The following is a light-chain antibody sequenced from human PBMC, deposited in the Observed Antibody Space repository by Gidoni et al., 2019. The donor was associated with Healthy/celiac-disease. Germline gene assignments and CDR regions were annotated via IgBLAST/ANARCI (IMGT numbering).Light chain of an antibody. J-gene: IGKJ1*01. V-gene: IGKV3-20*01. CDR2: GAS. CDR3: QQYGSSPVT. CDR1: QSVSSSY. Sequence: EIVLTQSPGTLSLSPGERATLSCRASQSVSSSYLAWYQQKHGQAPRLLLDGASSRATGIPDWFSGSGSGTDFTLTISRLEPEDFAVYYCQQYGSSPVTFGQGTKVEIK.